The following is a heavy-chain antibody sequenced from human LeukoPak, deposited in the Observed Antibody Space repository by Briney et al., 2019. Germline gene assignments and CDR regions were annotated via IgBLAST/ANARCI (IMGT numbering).Heavy chain of an antibody. CDR2: ISAYNGNT. D-gene: IGHD3-10*01. V-gene: IGHV1-18*01. CDR1: GYTSTSYG. J-gene: IGHJ5*02. CDR3: ARVYYYGSGYWFDP. Sequence: ASVKVSCKASGYTSTSYGISWVRQAPGQGLEWMGWISAYNGNTNYAQKLQGRVTMTTDTSTSTAYMELRSLRSDDAAVYYCARVYYYGSGYWFDPWGQGTLVTVSS.